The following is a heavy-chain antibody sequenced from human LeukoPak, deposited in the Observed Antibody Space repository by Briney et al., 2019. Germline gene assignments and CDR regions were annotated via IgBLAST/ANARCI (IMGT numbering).Heavy chain of an antibody. V-gene: IGHV4-61*02. CDR3: ARDPSGSYSSEAWFDY. CDR1: GGSISSGRNY. Sequence: SETLSLTCTVSGGSISSGRNYWSWIRQPAGKGLEWVGRIYTSGSTNYNPSLKSRVTISVDTPKNQFSLKLSSVTAADTAVYYCARDPSGSYSSEAWFDYWGQGTLVTVSS. CDR2: IYTSGST. J-gene: IGHJ4*02. D-gene: IGHD1-26*01.